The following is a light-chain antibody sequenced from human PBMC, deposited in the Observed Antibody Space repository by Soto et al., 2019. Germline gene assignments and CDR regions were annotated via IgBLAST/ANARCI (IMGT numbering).Light chain of an antibody. CDR2: GAS. Sequence: EIEMTQSPASLSVSPGDGATLSCWASQSVASNVAWYQQRPGQGPRLLIHGASTRAAGVPARFSGSGSGTDFTLTISSLQSEDFAVYYCQQYHNWPSPYTFGQGTKLQIK. CDR1: QSVASN. J-gene: IGKJ2*01. V-gene: IGKV3-15*01. CDR3: QQYHNWPSPYT.